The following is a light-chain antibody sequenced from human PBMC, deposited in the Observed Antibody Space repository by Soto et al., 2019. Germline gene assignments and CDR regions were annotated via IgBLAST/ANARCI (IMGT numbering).Light chain of an antibody. CDR1: SSDVGTYNH. V-gene: IGLV2-11*01. CDR2: DVS. J-gene: IGLJ2*01. Sequence: QSALTQPRSVSGPPGQSVSISCSGTSSDVGTYNHVSWYQQHPGKAPKLMIYDVSKRPSGVPDRFSGSKSGNTASLTISGLQAEDEADYYCCSYAGGYTHAVFGGGTKVTVL. CDR3: CSYAGGYTHAV.